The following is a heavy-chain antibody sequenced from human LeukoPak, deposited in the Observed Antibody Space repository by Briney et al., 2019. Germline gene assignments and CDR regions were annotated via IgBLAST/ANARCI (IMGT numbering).Heavy chain of an antibody. CDR3: AKDRSMVRGVIGD. D-gene: IGHD3-10*01. Sequence: GGSLRLSCAASGFTFSSYGMHWVRQAPGKGLEWVAFIRYDGSNKYYADSVKGRFTISRDNSKNTLYLQMNSLRAEDTAVYYCAKDRSMVRGVIGDWGQGTLVTVSS. CDR2: IRYDGSNK. CDR1: GFTFSSYG. V-gene: IGHV3-30*02. J-gene: IGHJ4*02.